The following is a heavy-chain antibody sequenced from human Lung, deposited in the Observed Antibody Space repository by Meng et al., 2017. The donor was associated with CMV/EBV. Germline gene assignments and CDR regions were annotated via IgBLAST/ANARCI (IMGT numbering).Heavy chain of an antibody. CDR2: FVNYVDT. D-gene: IGHD2-15*01. CDR3: ASGTPGRSYCDY. Sequence: QVQLVQSGAEVKRPGAPVRVSCKASGYTFGSYGICWVRQAPGQGLEWMGWFVNYVDTYPAPKFQGRVTMTTDTHTNTAFMELRSLTSDDTAVYYRASGTPGRSYCDYWGQGTLVTVSS. CDR1: GYTFGSYG. V-gene: IGHV1-18*01. J-gene: IGHJ4*02.